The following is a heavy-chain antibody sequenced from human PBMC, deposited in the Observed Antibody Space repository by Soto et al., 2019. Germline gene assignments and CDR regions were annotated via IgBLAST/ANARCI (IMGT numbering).Heavy chain of an antibody. Sequence: GESLKISCKGSGYSFAGYWITWVRQKPGKGLEWMGRIDPSDSQTYYSPSLRGHVTISVTKSITTVFLQWSSLRASDTAMYYCARQIYDSDTGPNFQYYFDSWGQGTPVTVSS. D-gene: IGHD3-22*01. CDR1: GYSFAGYW. V-gene: IGHV5-10-1*01. J-gene: IGHJ4*02. CDR3: ARQIYDSDTGPNFQYYFDS. CDR2: IDPSDSQT.